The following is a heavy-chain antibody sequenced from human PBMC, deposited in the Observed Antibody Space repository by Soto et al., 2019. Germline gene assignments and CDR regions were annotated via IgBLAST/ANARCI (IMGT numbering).Heavy chain of an antibody. CDR2: INSGSTQT. CDR1: GFKFSDFF. CDR3: ARGTHYLEKRGPE. Sequence: HLVESGGAFVKPGGSLRLSCAASGFKFSDFFMSWLRQAPVTVLEWIGHINSGSTQTQYVDSVRGRFTISRDNAKNLLFLQMDSLRPEDTAVYYCARGTHYLEKRGPEWGQGTLVTFSS. V-gene: IGHV3-11*06. J-gene: IGHJ4*02. D-gene: IGHD1-7*01.